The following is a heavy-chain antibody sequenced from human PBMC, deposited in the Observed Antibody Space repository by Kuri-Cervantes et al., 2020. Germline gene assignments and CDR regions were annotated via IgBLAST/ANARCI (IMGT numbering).Heavy chain of an antibody. V-gene: IGHV4-38-2*02. CDR3: ARDNYGSGSYYQMGQFGP. CDR1: GYSIATNYY. J-gene: IGHJ5*02. CDR2: IYHGGNT. D-gene: IGHD3-10*01. Sequence: SETLSLTCSLSGYSIATNYYWGWIRQPPGKGLEWIGDIYHGGNTYYNPSLKSRVSISIDTSKNQFSLRLNFVTAADTAVYYCARDNYGSGSYYQMGQFGPWGQGTLVTVSS.